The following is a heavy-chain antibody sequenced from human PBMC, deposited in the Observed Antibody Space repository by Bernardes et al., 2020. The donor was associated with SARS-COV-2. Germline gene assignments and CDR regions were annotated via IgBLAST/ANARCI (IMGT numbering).Heavy chain of an antibody. D-gene: IGHD3-10*01. V-gene: IGHV3-21*01. CDR2: ISGSDTYK. CDR1: GFTFGDHS. Sequence: GSLRLSCAASGFTFGDHSMIWVRLVPGKGLEWVSSISGSDTYKYYAESLRGRFTISRDNARSSLFLQMNNLRVDDTGLYFCARDRGRAPLMYWHFDLWGRGTSVTVSS. J-gene: IGHJ2*01. CDR3: ARDRGRAPLMYWHFDL.